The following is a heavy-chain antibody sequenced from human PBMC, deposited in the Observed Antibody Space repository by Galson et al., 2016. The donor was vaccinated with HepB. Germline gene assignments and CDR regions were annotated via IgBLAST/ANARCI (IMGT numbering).Heavy chain of an antibody. CDR3: AKDRHYWSAIDY. D-gene: IGHD3-3*02. V-gene: IGHV3-23*01. CDR2: VGSGGSDT. J-gene: IGHJ4*02. Sequence: SLRLSCAASGFTFSSTAMAWVPQAPGKGLEWVAGVGSGGSDTHYADLVKGRFTISRDNSNNIVYLQLNNLRAEDTAVYYCAKDRHYWSAIDYLGQGSLVTVSS. CDR1: GFTFSSTA.